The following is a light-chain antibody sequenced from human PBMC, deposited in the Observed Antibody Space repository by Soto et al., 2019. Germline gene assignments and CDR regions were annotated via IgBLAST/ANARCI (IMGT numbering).Light chain of an antibody. Sequence: QLVLTQPPSASGTPGQTVTISCSGTGSNIGENAVNWYRHLPGTAPQLLIYSNGLRPSGVPHRFSGSKSGTAGSLAISGLQSEDEAHYYCAAWDDSQKAMLFGGGTKVTVL. CDR2: SNG. CDR3: AAWDDSQKAML. CDR1: GSNIGENA. V-gene: IGLV1-44*01. J-gene: IGLJ3*02.